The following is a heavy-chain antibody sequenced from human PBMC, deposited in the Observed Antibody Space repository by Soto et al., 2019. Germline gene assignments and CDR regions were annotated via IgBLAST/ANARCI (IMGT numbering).Heavy chain of an antibody. CDR1: GDSITSSNW. D-gene: IGHD1-1*01. J-gene: IGHJ4*02. V-gene: IGHV4-4*02. CDR2: IYHRGAT. CDR3: ARDLGTGTDY. Sequence: PSETLSLTCAVSGDSITSSNWWSWVRQAPGKGLEWIGEIYHRGATTYNPSLKSRATISVDPSNNHFSLKLTSVTAAVTAVYFCARDLGTGTDYWGRGTLVTVSS.